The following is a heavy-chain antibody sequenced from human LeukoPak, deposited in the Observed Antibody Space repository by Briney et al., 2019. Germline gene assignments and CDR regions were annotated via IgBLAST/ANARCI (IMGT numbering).Heavy chain of an antibody. V-gene: IGHV4-39*01. J-gene: IGHJ5*02. CDR2: IYYSGST. CDR1: GGSISSSSYY. CDR3: ARHGGSPDWFDP. Sequence: PSETLSLTCTVSGGSISSSSYYWGWIRQPPGKGLEWIGSIYYSGSTYYNPSLKSRVTISVDTSKNQFSLKLNSVTAADTAVYYCARHGGSPDWFDPWGQGTLVTVSS. D-gene: IGHD6-19*01.